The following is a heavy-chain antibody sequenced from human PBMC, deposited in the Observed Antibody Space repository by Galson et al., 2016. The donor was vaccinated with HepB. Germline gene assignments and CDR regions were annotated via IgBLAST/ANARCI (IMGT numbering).Heavy chain of an antibody. CDR2: LSANSGAT. Sequence: SVKVSCKASGYTFTDYYMHWVRQAPGQGLEWMAWLSANSGATNYAQKFQGWVTMTRDTSISTAYMELTSLTSDDTAVYYCVRNSAAVSHWGQGTLVTVSS. V-gene: IGHV1-2*04. CDR1: GYTFTDYY. D-gene: IGHD4-23*01. CDR3: VRNSAAVSH. J-gene: IGHJ4*02.